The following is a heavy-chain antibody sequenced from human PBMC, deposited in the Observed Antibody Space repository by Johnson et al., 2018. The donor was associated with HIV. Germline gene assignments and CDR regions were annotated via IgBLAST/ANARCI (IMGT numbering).Heavy chain of an antibody. Sequence: QVQLVESGGGVVQPGRSLRLSCAASGFTFSSHAMHWVRQAPGKGLEWVTFISNDGSNKYHADSVKGRFTISRDNSKNTLYLQMNSLRAEDTAVYYCAKDEAQTLASAGRDAFDFWGQGTSVTV. CDR2: ISNDGSNK. CDR1: GFTFSSHA. J-gene: IGHJ3*01. V-gene: IGHV3-30*04. CDR3: AKDEAQTLASAGRDAFDF. D-gene: IGHD6-13*01.